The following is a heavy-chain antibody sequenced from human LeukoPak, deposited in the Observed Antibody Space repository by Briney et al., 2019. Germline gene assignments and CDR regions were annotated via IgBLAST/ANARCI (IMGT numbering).Heavy chain of an antibody. Sequence: SETLSLTCAVYGGSLSGYYWSWIRQPPGKGLEWIGEINHSGSTNYIPSLKSRVTMSVDTSKNQFSLKLSSVTAADTAVYYCVSTAYNDFWSGRPGYFDYWGQGALVTVSS. D-gene: IGHD3-3*01. V-gene: IGHV4-34*01. CDR3: VSTAYNDFWSGRPGYFDY. CDR1: GGSLSGYY. CDR2: INHSGST. J-gene: IGHJ4*02.